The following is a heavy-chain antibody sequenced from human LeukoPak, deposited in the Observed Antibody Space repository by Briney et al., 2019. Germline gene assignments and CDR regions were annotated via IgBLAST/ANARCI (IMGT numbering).Heavy chain of an antibody. J-gene: IGHJ4*02. CDR2: ISGSGGST. CDR3: AIWGGYCSGGSCPNY. V-gene: IGHV3-23*01. CDR1: GFTFSSYA. Sequence: GGSLRLSCAASGFTFSSYAMSWVRQAPGKGLEWVSAISGSGGSTYYAHSVKGRFTISRDNSKNTLYLQMNSLRAEDTAVYYCAIWGGYCSGGSCPNYWGQGTLVTVSS. D-gene: IGHD2-15*01.